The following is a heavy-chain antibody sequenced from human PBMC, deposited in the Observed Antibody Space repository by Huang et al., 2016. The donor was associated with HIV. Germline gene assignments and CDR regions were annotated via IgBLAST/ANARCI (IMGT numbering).Heavy chain of an antibody. D-gene: IGHD4-4*01. J-gene: IGHJ4*02. CDR3: ARAPEFGNYEFDQ. CDR1: GFSFSNYA. V-gene: IGHV3-30-3*01. Sequence: QVQLVESGGGVVQPGRSLRLSCLASGFSFSNYAVHWVRQAQGKGLEWVAVISDDGTRKYYADSVKGRFTVSRDNSKNTAYVQMNNPRGGDTAVYYCARAPEFGNYEFDQWGLGTLVTVSS. CDR2: ISDDGTRK.